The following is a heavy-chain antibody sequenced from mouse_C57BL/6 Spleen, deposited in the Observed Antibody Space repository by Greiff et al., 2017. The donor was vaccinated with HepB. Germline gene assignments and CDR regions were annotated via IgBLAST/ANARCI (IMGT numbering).Heavy chain of an antibody. J-gene: IGHJ4*01. CDR2: IYPGSGST. D-gene: IGHD2-4*01. Sequence: QVQLKQPGAELVKPGASVKMSCKASGYTFTSYWITWVKQRPGQGLEWIGDIYPGSGSTNYNEKFKSKATLTVDTSSSTAYMQLSSLTSEDSAVYYCARREGLRNYYAMDYWGQGTSVTVSS. CDR3: ARREGLRNYYAMDY. CDR1: GYTFTSYW. V-gene: IGHV1-55*01.